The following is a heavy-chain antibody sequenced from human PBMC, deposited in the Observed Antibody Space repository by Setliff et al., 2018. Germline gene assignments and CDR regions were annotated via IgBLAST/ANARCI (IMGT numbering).Heavy chain of an antibody. CDR1: GGSISSGTYY. Sequence: SETMSLTCTVSGGSISSGTYYWSWIRQHPGKGLEWIGYIYYSGTTYYNPSLKSRVTISLDTSKNQFSLKLTSVTAADTAVYYCARVSGFLYMDVWGKGTTVTVSS. CDR2: IYYSGTT. D-gene: IGHD3-3*01. V-gene: IGHV4-31*03. CDR3: ARVSGFLYMDV. J-gene: IGHJ6*03.